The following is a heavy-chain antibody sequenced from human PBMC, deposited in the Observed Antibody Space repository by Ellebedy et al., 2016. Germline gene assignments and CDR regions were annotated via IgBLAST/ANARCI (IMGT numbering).Heavy chain of an antibody. CDR2: IWYDGSNK. J-gene: IGHJ6*02. V-gene: IGHV3-33*08. CDR3: ARGAAGLSYVIYYYYGMDV. Sequence: GESLKISCAASGFTFSSYGMHWVRQAPGKGLEWVAFIWYDGSNKYYADSVKGRFTISRDNSKNTLYLQMNSLRAEDTAVYYCARGAAGLSYVIYYYYGMDVWGQGTTVTVSS. CDR1: GFTFSSYG. D-gene: IGHD3-16*02.